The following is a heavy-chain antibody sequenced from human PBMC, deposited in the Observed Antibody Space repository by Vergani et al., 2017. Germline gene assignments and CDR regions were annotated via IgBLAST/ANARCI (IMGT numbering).Heavy chain of an antibody. Sequence: QVQLVQSGAEVKKPGASVKVSCKASGYTFTGYYMHWVRQAPGQGLEWMGWINPNSGGTNYAQKFQGRVTITRDTSASTAYMELSSLRSEDTAVYYCARDGIIAAAGSGGSWFDPWGQGTLVTVSS. V-gene: IGHV1-2*02. D-gene: IGHD6-13*01. CDR2: INPNSGGT. CDR3: ARDGIIAAAGSGGSWFDP. CDR1: GYTFTGYY. J-gene: IGHJ5*02.